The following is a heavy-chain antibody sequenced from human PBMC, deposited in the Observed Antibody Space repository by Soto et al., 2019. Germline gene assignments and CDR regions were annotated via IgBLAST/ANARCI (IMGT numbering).Heavy chain of an antibody. CDR3: AKVLNYDILTGYSHGAFDI. J-gene: IGHJ3*02. CDR1: GFTFSSYA. D-gene: IGHD3-9*01. V-gene: IGHV3-23*01. CDR2: ISGSGGST. Sequence: GGSLRLSCAASGFTFSSYAMSWVRQAPGKGLEWVSAISGSGGSTYYADSVKGRFTISRDNSKNTLYLQMNSLRAEDTAVYYCAKVLNYDILTGYSHGAFDIWGQGTMVTVSS.